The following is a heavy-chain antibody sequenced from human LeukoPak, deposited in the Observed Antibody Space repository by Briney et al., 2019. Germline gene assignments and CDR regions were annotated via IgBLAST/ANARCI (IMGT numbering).Heavy chain of an antibody. CDR2: ISSSSSYI. Sequence: PGGSLRLSCAASGFTFSSYSMNWVRQAPGKGLEWVSSISSSSSYIYYADSVKGRFTISRDNAKNSLYLQMNSLRAEDTAVYYCARAPYDILTGYREDDAFDIWGQETMVTVSS. D-gene: IGHD3-9*01. CDR1: GFTFSSYS. CDR3: ARAPYDILTGYREDDAFDI. J-gene: IGHJ3*02. V-gene: IGHV3-21*01.